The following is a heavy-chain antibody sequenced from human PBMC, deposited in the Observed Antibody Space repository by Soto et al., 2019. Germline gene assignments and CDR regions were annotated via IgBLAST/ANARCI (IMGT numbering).Heavy chain of an antibody. V-gene: IGHV3-48*02. CDR1: GFTFSSYS. J-gene: IGHJ5*02. D-gene: IGHD3-10*01. CDR3: ARDGPLWFGDAGS. Sequence: GSLRLSCAASGFTFSSYSMNWVRQAPGKGLEWVSYISSSSSSTMYYADSVKGRFTISRDNAKNSLYLQMDSLRDEDTAVYYCARDGPLWFGDAGSWGQGTLVTVSS. CDR2: ISSSSSSTM.